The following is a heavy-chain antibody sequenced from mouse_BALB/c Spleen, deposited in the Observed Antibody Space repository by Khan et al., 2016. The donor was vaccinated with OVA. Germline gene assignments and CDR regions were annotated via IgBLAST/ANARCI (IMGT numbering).Heavy chain of an antibody. J-gene: IGHJ2*01. CDR3: TRDRIDE. CDR2: INPTSGHT. Sequence: QVQLQQSGAELAKPGASVKLSCKTSGYTFTTYWMHWVKQRPGQGLEWIGYINPTSGHTDYNEKFKDKATLSADKSSSTAYMQLSSLTSEDSAVYYCTRDRIDEWGQGTTLTVSS. V-gene: IGHV1-7*01. CDR1: GYTFTTYW.